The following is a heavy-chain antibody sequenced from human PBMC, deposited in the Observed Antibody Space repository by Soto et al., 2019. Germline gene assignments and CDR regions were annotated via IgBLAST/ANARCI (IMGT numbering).Heavy chain of an antibody. Sequence: PGGSLRLSCAASGFILSTYGMHWVRQAPGKGLEWVSAISGSGGSTYYADSVKGRFTISRDNSKNTLYLQMNSLRAEDTAVYYCARSGIAAAFDIWGQGTMVTVSS. J-gene: IGHJ3*02. CDR3: ARSGIAAAFDI. D-gene: IGHD6-13*01. V-gene: IGHV3-23*01. CDR2: ISGSGGST. CDR1: GFILSTYG.